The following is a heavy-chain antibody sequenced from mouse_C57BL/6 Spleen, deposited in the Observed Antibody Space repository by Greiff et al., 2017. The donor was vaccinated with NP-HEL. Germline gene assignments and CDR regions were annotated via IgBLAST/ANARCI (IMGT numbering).Heavy chain of an antibody. J-gene: IGHJ3*01. CDR2: IRNKANNHAT. V-gene: IGHV6-6*01. Sequence: EVQLQQSGGGLVQPGGSMKLSCAASGFTFSDAWMDWVRQSPEKGLEWVAEIRNKANNHATYYAESVKGRFTISRDDSKSSVYLQMNSLRAEDTGIYYCTRPNYGYDGWFAYWGQGTLVTVSA. CDR1: GFTFSDAW. D-gene: IGHD2-2*01. CDR3: TRPNYGYDGWFAY.